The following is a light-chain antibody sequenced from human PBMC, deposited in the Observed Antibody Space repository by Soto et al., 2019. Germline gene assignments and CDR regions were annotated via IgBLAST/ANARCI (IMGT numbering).Light chain of an antibody. CDR2: SNN. CDR3: AAWDDSLNVLV. Sequence: QSVLTQPPSVSGTPGQRVNMSCSGSSSNIGSKSVSWYQHLPQTAPKLLIYSNNQRPSGVPGRFSGSKSGTSASLAISGLQSYDETQYYCAAWDDSLNVLVFGGGTKVTVL. J-gene: IGLJ2*01. V-gene: IGLV1-44*01. CDR1: SSNIGSKS.